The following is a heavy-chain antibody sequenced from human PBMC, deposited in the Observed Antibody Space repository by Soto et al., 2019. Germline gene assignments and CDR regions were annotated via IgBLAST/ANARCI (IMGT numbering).Heavy chain of an antibody. D-gene: IGHD6-6*01. CDR1: GGSISSYY. Sequence: SETLSLTCTVSGGSISSYYWSWIRQPPGKGLEWIGYIYYSGSTNYNPSLKSRVTISVDTSKDQFSLKLSSVTAADTAVYYCARAKKYSASDPWGQGTLVTVSS. CDR3: ARAKKYSASDP. CDR2: IYYSGST. J-gene: IGHJ5*02. V-gene: IGHV4-59*01.